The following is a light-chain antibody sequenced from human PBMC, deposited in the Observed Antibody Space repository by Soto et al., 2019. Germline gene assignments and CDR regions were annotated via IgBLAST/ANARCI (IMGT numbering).Light chain of an antibody. Sequence: EIVMTQSPATLSVSPGGRATLSCRASQSVRSERLAWYQQKRGQAPTLLIFDASSRASGTPERFSGSGSGTDFTLTISRLEPEDFAVYYCQEYDGAPPITFGLGTRLEIK. CDR1: QSVRSER. CDR2: DAS. J-gene: IGKJ5*01. CDR3: QEYDGAPPIT. V-gene: IGKV3-20*01.